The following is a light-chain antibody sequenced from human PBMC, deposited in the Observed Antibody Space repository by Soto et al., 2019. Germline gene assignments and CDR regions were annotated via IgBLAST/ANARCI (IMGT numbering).Light chain of an antibody. Sequence: DIQMIQSPSTLSASVGDRVSITCRATQSIDMWLAWYQQKPGKAPKVLIYKASILESGVPSRFSGSGSGTEFTLTISSLQPEDFATYYCQQYKSYSRTFGQGTKVEIK. CDR2: KAS. V-gene: IGKV1-5*03. J-gene: IGKJ1*01. CDR3: QQYKSYSRT. CDR1: QSIDMW.